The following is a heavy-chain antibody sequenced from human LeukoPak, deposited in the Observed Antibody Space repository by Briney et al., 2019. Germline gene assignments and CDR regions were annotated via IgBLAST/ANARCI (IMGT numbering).Heavy chain of an antibody. Sequence: QAGRSLRLSCAASGFTFSSYGMHWVRQAPGKGLEGVAVIWYDGSNKYYADSVKGRFTISRDNSKNTLYLQMNSLKTEDTAVYFCAREGRGPDSSGYSQHFWYFDHWGRGTLVTVSS. V-gene: IGHV3-33*01. CDR1: GFTFSSYG. CDR2: IWYDGSNK. D-gene: IGHD3-22*01. J-gene: IGHJ2*01. CDR3: AREGRGPDSSGYSQHFWYFDH.